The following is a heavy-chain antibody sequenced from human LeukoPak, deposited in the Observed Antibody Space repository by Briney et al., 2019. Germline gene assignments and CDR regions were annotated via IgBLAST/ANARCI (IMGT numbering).Heavy chain of an antibody. D-gene: IGHD6-13*01. J-gene: IGHJ4*02. Sequence: SETLSLTCTVSGGSISSYYWSWIRQPPGKGLEWIGYIYYSGSTNYNPSLESRVTISVDTSKNQFSLKLSSVTAADTAVYYCARVMDPAAGTVNFDYWGQGTLVTVSS. CDR3: ARVMDPAAGTVNFDY. V-gene: IGHV4-59*01. CDR1: GGSISSYY. CDR2: IYYSGST.